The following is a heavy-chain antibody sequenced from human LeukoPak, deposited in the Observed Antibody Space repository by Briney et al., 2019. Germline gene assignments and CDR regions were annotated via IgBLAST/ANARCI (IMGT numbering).Heavy chain of an antibody. CDR2: INPNSGGT. V-gene: IGHV1-2*02. J-gene: IGHJ3*02. Sequence: GASVKVSCKASGYTFTGYYMHWVRQAPGQGLEWMGWINPNSGGTNYAQKFQGRVTMTRDTSISTAYMELSRLRSDDTAVYYCARRYFDWSHAFDIWGQGTMVTVSS. D-gene: IGHD3-9*01. CDR1: GYTFTGYY. CDR3: ARRYFDWSHAFDI.